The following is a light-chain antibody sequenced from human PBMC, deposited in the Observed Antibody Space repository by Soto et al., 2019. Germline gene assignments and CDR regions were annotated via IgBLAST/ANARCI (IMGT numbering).Light chain of an antibody. J-gene: IGKJ5*01. V-gene: IGKV3-20*01. CDR2: GAS. Sequence: DIVLTQSPGTLSLSPGERATLSCRASQSVGSSYLAWYQQKPGQAPRLLIYGASSRATGIPDRFSGSGSGTDFTLTISRLEPEDFAVYYCQQYGSSLITFGQGTRLEIK. CDR1: QSVGSSY. CDR3: QQYGSSLIT.